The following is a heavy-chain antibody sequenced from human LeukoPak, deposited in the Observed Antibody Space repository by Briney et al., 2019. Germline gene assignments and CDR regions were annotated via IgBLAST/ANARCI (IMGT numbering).Heavy chain of an antibody. V-gene: IGHV4-34*01. CDR2: IHNSGTT. J-gene: IGHJ4*02. CDR3: ARIKGSGSSIDY. D-gene: IGHD3-10*01. Sequence: SETLSLTCAVSGGPFSGYFWSWIRQSSGKGLEWIGEIHNSGTTNYNPSLNSRVTISEDTSKNQFYLNLSSVTAADTAVYYCARIKGSGSSIDYWGQGTLVTVSS. CDR1: GGPFSGYF.